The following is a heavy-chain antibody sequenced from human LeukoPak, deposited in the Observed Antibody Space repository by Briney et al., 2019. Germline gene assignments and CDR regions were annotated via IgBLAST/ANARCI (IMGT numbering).Heavy chain of an antibody. CDR2: IYYAGGT. D-gene: IGHD3-16*01. CDR1: GGSITSSGYY. J-gene: IGHJ4*02. CDR3: ARRHHRGKYYLDY. Sequence: SETLSLTCTVSGGSITSSGYYWGWIRQPPGKGLEWVGSIYYAGGTYYNPSLKSRVTISVDTSKNHFSLKLSSVTAADTAVYYCARRHHRGKYYLDYWGQGTLVTVSS. V-gene: IGHV4-39*02.